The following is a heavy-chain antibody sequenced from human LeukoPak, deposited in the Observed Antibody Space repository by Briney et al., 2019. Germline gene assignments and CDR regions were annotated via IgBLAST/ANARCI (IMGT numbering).Heavy chain of an antibody. D-gene: IGHD3-22*01. J-gene: IGHJ4*02. CDR1: GFTFSSYW. CDR3: ARATYYYDSSGYRAIYYFDY. CDR2: INSDGSTT. V-gene: IGHV3-74*01. Sequence: GGSLRLSCAASGFTFSSYWMHWVRQAPGKGLVWVSRINSDGSTTTYADSVKGRFTVSRDNAKDTLYLQMTSLRAEDTAVYYCARATYYYDSSGYRAIYYFDYWGQGTLVTVSS.